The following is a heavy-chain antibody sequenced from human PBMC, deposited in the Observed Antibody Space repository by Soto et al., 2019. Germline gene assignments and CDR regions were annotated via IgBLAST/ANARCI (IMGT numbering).Heavy chain of an antibody. CDR2: IYHSGST. D-gene: IGHD3-10*01. V-gene: IGHV4-30-2*01. CDR3: ARGGYYGSGSYWALGRFDP. J-gene: IGHJ5*02. Sequence: PSETLSLTCAVSGGSISSGGYSWSWIRQPPGKGLEWIGYIYHSGSTYYNPSLKSRVTISVDRSKNQFSLKLSSVTAADTAVYYCARGGYYGSGSYWALGRFDPWGQGTLVTVSS. CDR1: GGSISSGGYS.